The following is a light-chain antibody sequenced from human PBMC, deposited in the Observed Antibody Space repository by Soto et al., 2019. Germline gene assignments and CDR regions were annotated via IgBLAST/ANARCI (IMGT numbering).Light chain of an antibody. V-gene: IGLV2-14*02. J-gene: IGLJ1*01. CDR1: NSDVGNYNL. CDR3: SSYTSSSTL. Sequence: QSVLAQPASVSGSPGQSITIPCTGSNSDVGNYNLVSWYQQHPGEAPKLMIYEGSKRPSGVSNRFSGSKSGNTASLTISGLQAEDEADYYCSSYTSSSTLFGTGTKVTVL. CDR2: EGS.